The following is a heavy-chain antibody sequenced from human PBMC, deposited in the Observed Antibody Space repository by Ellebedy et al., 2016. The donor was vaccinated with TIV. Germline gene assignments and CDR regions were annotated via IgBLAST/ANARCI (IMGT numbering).Heavy chain of an antibody. J-gene: IGHJ4*02. CDR2: ISLSSSTI. Sequence: GESLKISCAASGFTFSSYSMNWVRQAPGKGLEWVSHISLSSSTIYYADSVKGRFTISRDNAKNSLSLQMNSLRDEETAMYYCARGPRFGESSFDYWGQGTLVTVSS. CDR3: ARGPRFGESSFDY. CDR1: GFTFSSYS. D-gene: IGHD3-10*01. V-gene: IGHV3-48*02.